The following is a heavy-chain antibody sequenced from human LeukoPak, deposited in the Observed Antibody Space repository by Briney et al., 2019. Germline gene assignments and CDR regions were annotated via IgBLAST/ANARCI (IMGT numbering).Heavy chain of an antibody. Sequence: PSETLSLTCTVPGGSISSYYWSWIRQPPGKGLEWIGYIYTSGSTNYNPSLKSRVTISVDTSKNQFSLKLSSVTAADTAVYYCALSAAGQTFDYWGQGTLVTVSS. CDR2: IYTSGST. D-gene: IGHD6-19*01. V-gene: IGHV4-4*09. CDR3: ALSAAGQTFDY. CDR1: GGSISSYY. J-gene: IGHJ4*02.